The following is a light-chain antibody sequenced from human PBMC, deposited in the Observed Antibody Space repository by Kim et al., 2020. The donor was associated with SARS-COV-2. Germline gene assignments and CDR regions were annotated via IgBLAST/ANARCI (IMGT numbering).Light chain of an antibody. CDR2: GNT. Sequence: QSVLTQPPSVSGAPGQRVSISCSWSSPNLGTTNEIHWYQQFPGTAPKVFIFGNTNRASGVPARFSGAKSGTSASLIITGLQAEDEADYYCQSYDRTLSAYVFGTGTQVTVL. J-gene: IGLJ1*01. CDR3: QSYDRTLSAYV. V-gene: IGLV1-40*01. CDR1: SPNLGTTNE.